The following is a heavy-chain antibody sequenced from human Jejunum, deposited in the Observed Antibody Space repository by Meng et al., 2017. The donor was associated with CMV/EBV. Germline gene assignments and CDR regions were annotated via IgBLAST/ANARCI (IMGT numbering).Heavy chain of an antibody. Sequence: LSLTCALSCGSFSTYYWRWIRQPPGKGLEWIGEINHSGITNYNPSLRSRLTISVDTSNNQFSLKVSSVTAADTAIYYCARGETIFSYWGQGTLVTVSS. CDR3: ARGETIFSY. CDR2: INHSGIT. V-gene: IGHV4-34*01. J-gene: IGHJ4*02. D-gene: IGHD3-9*01. CDR1: CGSFSTYY.